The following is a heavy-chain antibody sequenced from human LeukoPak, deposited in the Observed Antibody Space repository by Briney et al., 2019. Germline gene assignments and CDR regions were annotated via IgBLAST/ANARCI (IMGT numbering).Heavy chain of an antibody. CDR2: INSDGSST. V-gene: IGHV3-74*01. Sequence: GGSLRLSCAASGFTFSSYWMHWVRQAPGKGLVWVSRINSDGSSTSYADSVKGRFTISRDNATNTLYLQMNSLRAEDTAVYYCAREVKYYDFWSGYYYYYMDVWGKGTTVTVSS. CDR1: GFTFSSYW. D-gene: IGHD3-3*01. CDR3: AREVKYYDFWSGYYYYYMDV. J-gene: IGHJ6*03.